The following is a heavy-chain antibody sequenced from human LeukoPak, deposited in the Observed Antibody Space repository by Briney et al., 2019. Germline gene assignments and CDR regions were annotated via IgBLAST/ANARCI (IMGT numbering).Heavy chain of an antibody. CDR3: ARDRVRRSTTGGAFDI. CDR2: INPNSGGT. J-gene: IGHJ3*02. Sequence: ASVKVSCKASGYTFTGYYMHWVRQAPGQGLEWMGWINPNSGGTNYAQKFQGRVTMTTDTSTSTAYMELRSLKSDDTAMYYCARDRVRRSTTGGAFDIWGQGTMVTVSS. CDR1: GYTFTGYY. D-gene: IGHD2/OR15-2a*01. V-gene: IGHV1-2*02.